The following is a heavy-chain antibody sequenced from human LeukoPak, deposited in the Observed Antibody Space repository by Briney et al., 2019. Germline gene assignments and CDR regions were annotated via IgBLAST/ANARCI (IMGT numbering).Heavy chain of an antibody. CDR3: ARSVIAVAGYDAFDI. CDR1: GFTFSAYS. CDR2: ISSRSFTI. Sequence: GGSLRLSCAASGFTFSAYSMNWVRQAPGKGLGWVSYISSRSFTIYYADSVKGRFTISRDNAKNSLYLEMNSLRDEDTAVYYCARSVIAVAGYDAFDIWGQGTVVTVSS. V-gene: IGHV3-48*02. D-gene: IGHD6-19*01. J-gene: IGHJ3*02.